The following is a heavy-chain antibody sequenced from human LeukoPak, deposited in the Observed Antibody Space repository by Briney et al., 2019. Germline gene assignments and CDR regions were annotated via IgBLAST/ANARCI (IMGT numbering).Heavy chain of an antibody. CDR2: IYYSGST. Sequence: PSETLSLTCTVSGGSLNSYYWSWIRQPPGKGLEWIGYIYYSGSTNYNPSLKSRVTISVDTAKNQFSRKLSSGTAADTAVYYCARGYYFDYWGQGTLVTVSS. CDR1: GGSLNSYY. V-gene: IGHV4-59*01. J-gene: IGHJ4*02. CDR3: ARGYYFDY.